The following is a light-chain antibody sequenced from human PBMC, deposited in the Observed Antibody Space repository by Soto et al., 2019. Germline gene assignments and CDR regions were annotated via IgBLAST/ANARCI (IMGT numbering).Light chain of an antibody. Sequence: DIVMTQSPDSLAVSLGDRATINCKSSQSVLYSSNNKNYLAWYQQKPGQPPKLLIYWASTRESGVPDRFSGSGSGTDFTLTISSLQAEDVAVYYCQQYYSTPLTFGGGTKGDIK. CDR1: QSVLYSSNNKNY. V-gene: IGKV4-1*01. CDR3: QQYYSTPLT. CDR2: WAS. J-gene: IGKJ4*01.